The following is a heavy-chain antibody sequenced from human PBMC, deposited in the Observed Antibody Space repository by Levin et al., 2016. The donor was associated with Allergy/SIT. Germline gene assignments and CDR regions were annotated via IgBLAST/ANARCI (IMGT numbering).Heavy chain of an antibody. CDR2: ISSSSSYI. D-gene: IGHD2-15*01. V-gene: IGHV3-21*01. J-gene: IGHJ3*02. CDR3: ARLILVGAFDI. Sequence: VRQAPGKGLEWVSSISSSSSYIYYADSVKGRFTISRDNAKNSLYLQMNSLRAEDTAVYYCARLILVGAFDIWGQGTMVTVSS.